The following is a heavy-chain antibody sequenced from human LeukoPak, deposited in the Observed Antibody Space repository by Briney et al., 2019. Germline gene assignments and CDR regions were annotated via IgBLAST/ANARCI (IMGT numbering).Heavy chain of an antibody. V-gene: IGHV3-53*01. J-gene: IGHJ4*02. D-gene: IGHD1-26*01. CDR3: ARVLYSGSYYFDS. Sequence: GGSLRLSCAASGFTVSSNYMSWVRQAPGKGLAWVSVIYSGGSTYYADSVKGRFTISRDNSKNTLYLQMNSLRAEDTAVYYCARVLYSGSYYFDSWGQGTLVTVSS. CDR2: IYSGGST. CDR1: GFTVSSNY.